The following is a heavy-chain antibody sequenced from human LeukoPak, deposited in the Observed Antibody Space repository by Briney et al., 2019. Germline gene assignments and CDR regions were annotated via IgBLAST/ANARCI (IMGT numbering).Heavy chain of an antibody. CDR2: INSSSSIM. D-gene: IGHD3-9*01. CDR1: GFSFSSYS. CDR3: ARVNDATGSMGY. Sequence: PGGSLRLSCAASGFSFSSYSMNWVRQAPGKGLEWVSYINSSSSIMYYADSVKGRFTISRDNGKNSLYLQMNSLRDEDTAVYYCARVNDATGSMGYWGQGTLVTVSS. V-gene: IGHV3-48*02. J-gene: IGHJ4*02.